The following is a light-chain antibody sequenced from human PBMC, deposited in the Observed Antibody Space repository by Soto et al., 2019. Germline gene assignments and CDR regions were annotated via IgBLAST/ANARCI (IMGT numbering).Light chain of an antibody. CDR3: SSYTSSSTFVV. Sequence: QSALTQPASVSGSPGQSITISCTGTSSDVGGYNYVSWYQQHPGKAPKLMIYDVSNRPSGVSNRFSGSKSGNTASLTISGLQAEVEAYYYCSSYTSSSTFVVFGGGTKVTVL. CDR2: DVS. J-gene: IGLJ2*01. V-gene: IGLV2-14*01. CDR1: SSDVGGYNY.